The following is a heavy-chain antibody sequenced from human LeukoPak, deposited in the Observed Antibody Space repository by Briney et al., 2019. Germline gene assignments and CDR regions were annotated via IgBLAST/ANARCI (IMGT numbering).Heavy chain of an antibody. J-gene: IGHJ4*01. V-gene: IGHV3-7*01. Sequence: GGSLRLSCAVAGFTSGNFWMNWVRQAPGKGLEWVASIRQDGGVKSYVDSVEGRFTISRDNTKNSLYLQMSSLRAEDTAVYYCARDGTAAGLYFDLWGQGTLVIVSS. CDR3: ARDGTAAGLYFDL. D-gene: IGHD6-13*01. CDR1: GFTSGNFW. CDR2: IRQDGGVK.